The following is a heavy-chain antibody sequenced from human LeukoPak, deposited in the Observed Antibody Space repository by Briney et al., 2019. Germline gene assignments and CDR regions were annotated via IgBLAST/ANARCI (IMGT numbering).Heavy chain of an antibody. Sequence: GGSLRLSCAASGFTFSSYAMSWVRQAPGKGLEWVSAISGSGGSTYYADSVKGRFTISRDNSKNTLYPQMNSLRAEDTAVYYCAKDSSITIFGVVIIDYWGQGTLVTVSS. V-gene: IGHV3-23*01. CDR1: GFTFSSYA. D-gene: IGHD3-3*01. J-gene: IGHJ4*02. CDR3: AKDSSITIFGVVIIDY. CDR2: ISGSGGST.